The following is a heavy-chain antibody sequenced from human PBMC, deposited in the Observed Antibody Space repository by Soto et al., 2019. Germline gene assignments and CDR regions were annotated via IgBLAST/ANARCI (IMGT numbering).Heavy chain of an antibody. J-gene: IGHJ4*02. V-gene: IGHV1-2*04. CDR3: ARDSSDMAAGWYYFDY. D-gene: IGHD6-19*01. Sequence: ASVKVSCKASGYTFTGYYMHWVRQAPGQGLEWMGWINPNSGGTNYAQKFQGWVTMTRDTSISTAYMELSRLRSDDTAVYYCARDSSDMAAGWYYFDYWGQGTLVTVSS. CDR2: INPNSGGT. CDR1: GYTFTGYY.